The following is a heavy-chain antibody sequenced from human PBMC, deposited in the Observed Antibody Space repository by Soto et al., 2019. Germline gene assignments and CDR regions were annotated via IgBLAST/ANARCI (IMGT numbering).Heavy chain of an antibody. J-gene: IGHJ4*02. D-gene: IGHD5-12*01. V-gene: IGHV3-72*01. CDR1: GFTFSDHY. CDR3: ARGVVSTGYFDY. CDR2: SRDKVHSHTT. Sequence: PGGSLRLSCAASGFTFSDHYMDWVRQAPGKGLEWVGRSRDKVHSHTTEYAASVKGRFTISRGDSENSLYLQINRLKTEDTAVYYCARGVVSTGYFDYWGQGTLVTVSS.